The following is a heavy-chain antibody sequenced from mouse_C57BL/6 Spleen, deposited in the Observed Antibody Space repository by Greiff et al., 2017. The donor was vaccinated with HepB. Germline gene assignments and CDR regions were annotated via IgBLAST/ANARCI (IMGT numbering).Heavy chain of an antibody. CDR1: GYAFSSYW. Sequence: VQLQQSGAELVKPGASVKISCKASGYAFSSYWMNWVKQRPGKGLEWIGQIYPGDGDTNYNGKFKGKATLTADKSSSTAYMQLSSLTSEDSAVYFCAREEGNDYGSSYGAMDYWGQGTSVTVSS. J-gene: IGHJ4*01. CDR3: AREEGNDYGSSYGAMDY. CDR2: IYPGDGDT. V-gene: IGHV1-80*01. D-gene: IGHD1-1*01.